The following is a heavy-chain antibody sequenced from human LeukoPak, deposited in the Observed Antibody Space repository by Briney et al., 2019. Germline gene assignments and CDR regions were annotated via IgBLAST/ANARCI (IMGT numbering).Heavy chain of an antibody. CDR1: GFTFNGYW. CDR2: IKQGGSEK. CDR3: ARDSRGYDILTGYHGRLDY. D-gene: IGHD3-9*01. J-gene: IGHJ4*02. Sequence: GGSLRLSCAASGFTFNGYWMSWVRQARGKGLEWVANIKQGGSEKDYVDSVKGRFTISRDNAKNSLYLQMNSLRAEDTSVYYCARDSRGYDILTGYHGRLDYWGQGTLVTVSS. V-gene: IGHV3-7*01.